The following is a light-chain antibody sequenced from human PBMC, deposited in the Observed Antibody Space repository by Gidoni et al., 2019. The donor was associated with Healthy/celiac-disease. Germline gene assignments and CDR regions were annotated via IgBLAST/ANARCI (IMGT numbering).Light chain of an antibody. CDR2: AAS. V-gene: IGKV1-8*01. CDR1: QGISSY. CDR3: QQYYNYPLT. Sequence: IRMTQSPSSLSASTGDRVTLTCRASQGISSYLAWYQQKPGKAPKLLIYAASSLQSGVPSRFSGSGSGTDFTLTISCLQSEDFATYYCQQYYNYPLTFGQGTKVEIK. J-gene: IGKJ1*01.